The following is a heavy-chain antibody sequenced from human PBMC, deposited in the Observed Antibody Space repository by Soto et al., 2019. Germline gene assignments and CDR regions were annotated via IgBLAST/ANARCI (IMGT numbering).Heavy chain of an antibody. CDR2: MNPNSGNT. CDR1: GYTFTSYD. D-gene: IGHD4-17*01. CDR3: ARGPDYGAYFDY. J-gene: IGHJ4*02. V-gene: IGHV1-8*01. Sequence: GASVKVSCKASGYTFTSYDINWVRQATGQGLEWMGWMNPNSGNTGYAQKFQGRVTMTRNTSISTAYMELSSLRSEDTAVYYYARGPDYGAYFDYWGQGTLVTVP.